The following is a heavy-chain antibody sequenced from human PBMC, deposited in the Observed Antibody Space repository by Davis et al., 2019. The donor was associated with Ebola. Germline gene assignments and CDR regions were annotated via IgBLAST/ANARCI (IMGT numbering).Heavy chain of an antibody. Sequence: SVKVSCKASGGTFSSYAISWVRQARGQRLEWIGWIVVGSGNTNYAQKFQERVTITRDMSTSTAYMELSSLRSEDTAVYYCAAGYYDSSGYSDVWGKGTTVTVSS. CDR2: IVVGSGNT. J-gene: IGHJ6*04. CDR3: AAGYYDSSGYSDV. D-gene: IGHD3-22*01. V-gene: IGHV1-58*02. CDR1: GGTFSSYA.